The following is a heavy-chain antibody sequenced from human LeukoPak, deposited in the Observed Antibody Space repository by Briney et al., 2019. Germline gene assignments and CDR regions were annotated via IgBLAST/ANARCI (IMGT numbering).Heavy chain of an antibody. CDR3: TKSGCSSTACYYNK. J-gene: IGHJ4*02. CDR1: GFAFDDYA. Sequence: GRSLRLSCAASGFAFDDYAMHLVRQAPGKGLEWVSGISWNSGSIGYADSVKGRVTISRDNAKNSLYLQMNSLRAEDMAFYYCTKSGCSSTACYYNKWGQGTLVTVSS. D-gene: IGHD2-2*01. CDR2: ISWNSGSI. V-gene: IGHV3-9*03.